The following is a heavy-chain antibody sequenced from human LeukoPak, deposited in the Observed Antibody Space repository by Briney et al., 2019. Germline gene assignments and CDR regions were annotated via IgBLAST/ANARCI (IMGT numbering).Heavy chain of an antibody. CDR3: ARTNSYSFGLYFDY. Sequence: SETLSLTCTVSGGSVSSGSYYWSWIRQPPGKGLEWIGYIYYSGSTNYNPSLKSRVTISVDTSKNQFSLKLSSVTAADTAVYYCARTNSYSFGLYFDYWGQGTLVTVSS. V-gene: IGHV4-61*01. CDR1: GGSVSSGSYY. CDR2: IYYSGST. D-gene: IGHD5-18*01. J-gene: IGHJ4*02.